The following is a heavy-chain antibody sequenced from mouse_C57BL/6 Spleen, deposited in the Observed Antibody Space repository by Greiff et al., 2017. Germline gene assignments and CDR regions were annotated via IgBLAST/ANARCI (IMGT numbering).Heavy chain of an antibody. CDR1: GFTFSSYT. CDR3: ARQGDYGSRRAMDY. CDR2: ISGGGGNT. D-gene: IGHD1-1*01. J-gene: IGHJ4*01. Sequence: EVHLVESGGGLVKPGGSLKLSCAASGFTFSSYTMSWVRQTPEKRLEWVATISGGGGNTYYPDSVKGRFTISRDNAKNTLYLQMSSLRSEDTALYYCARQGDYGSRRAMDYWGQGTSVTVSS. V-gene: IGHV5-9*01.